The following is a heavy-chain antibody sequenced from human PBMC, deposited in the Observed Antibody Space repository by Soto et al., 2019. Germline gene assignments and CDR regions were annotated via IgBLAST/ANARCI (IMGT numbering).Heavy chain of an antibody. CDR2: INPNGGST. J-gene: IGHJ4*02. CDR1: GYTFTTYY. CDR3: ARAGYCSGGTCFHGNCDY. V-gene: IGHV1-46*01. Sequence: QVQLVQSGAEVKRPGASVKVSCKASGYTFTTYYMHWVRQAPGQGLEWLGIINPNGGSTNYAQKFKGRVTMTRDTSTSTVYLELSSLRSEDTAVYYCARAGYCSGGTCFHGNCDYWGQGTLVTVSA. D-gene: IGHD2-15*01.